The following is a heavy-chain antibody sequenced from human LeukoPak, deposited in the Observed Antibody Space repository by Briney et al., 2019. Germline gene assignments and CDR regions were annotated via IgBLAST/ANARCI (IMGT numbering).Heavy chain of an antibody. CDR2: INPSGGST. CDR1: GYTFTSYY. J-gene: IGHJ4*02. Sequence: ASVKVSCKASGYTFTSYYMHWVRQAPGQGLEWMGIINPSGGSTSFAQKFQGRVTMTRDTSTSTVYMELSSLRSEDTAVYYCAREAAAGTTSFACWGQGTLVTVSS. D-gene: IGHD6-13*01. V-gene: IGHV1-46*01. CDR3: AREAAAGTTSFAC.